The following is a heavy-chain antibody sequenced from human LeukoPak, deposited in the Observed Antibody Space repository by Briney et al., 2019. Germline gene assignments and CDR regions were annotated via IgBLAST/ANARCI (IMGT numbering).Heavy chain of an antibody. CDR2: ISWDGGST. Sequence: PGGSLRLSCAASGFTFDDYAMHWVRQAPGKGLEWVSLISWDGGSTYYADSVKGRFTISRDNSKNSLYLQMNSLRAEDTALYYCAKEAAGSYYFDYWGQGTVVTVSS. V-gene: IGHV3-43D*03. J-gene: IGHJ4*02. D-gene: IGHD1-26*01. CDR3: AKEAAGSYYFDY. CDR1: GFTFDDYA.